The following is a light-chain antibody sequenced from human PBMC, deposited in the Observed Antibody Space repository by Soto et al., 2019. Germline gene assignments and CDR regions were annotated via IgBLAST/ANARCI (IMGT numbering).Light chain of an antibody. V-gene: IGKV3-20*01. CDR1: QTISRGY. CDR3: QQYNNWPLT. Sequence: EIVLTQSPGTLSLSPGERATLSCRASQTISRGYLAWYQQKLGQAPRLLIYGASSRETGIPDRFSGSGAGTEFTRTISRLGPEDFAVDSCQQYNNWPLTFGGGTKVDIK. CDR2: GAS. J-gene: IGKJ4*01.